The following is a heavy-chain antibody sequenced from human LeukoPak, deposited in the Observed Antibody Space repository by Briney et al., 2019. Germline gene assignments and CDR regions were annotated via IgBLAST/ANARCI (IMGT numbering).Heavy chain of an antibody. V-gene: IGHV3-30*02. CDR1: GFTFSSYG. CDR2: IRYDGSNK. J-gene: IGHJ4*02. D-gene: IGHD2-2*01. Sequence: PGGSLRLSCAASGFTFSSYGMHWVRQAPGKGLEWVAFIRYDGSNKYYADSVKGRFTISRDNSKNTLYLQMNSLRAEDTAVYFCARDYLYAFDYWGQGTLVTVSS. CDR3: ARDYLYAFDY.